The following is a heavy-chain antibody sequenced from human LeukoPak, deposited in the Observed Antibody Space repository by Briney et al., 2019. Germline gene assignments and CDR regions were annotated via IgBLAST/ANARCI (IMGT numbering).Heavy chain of an antibody. V-gene: IGHV4-4*09. CDR1: GGSISSFY. CDR2: MFTSGST. J-gene: IGHJ5*02. D-gene: IGHD3-3*01. CDR3: ARRRDPISPFDP. Sequence: PSETLSLTCTVSGGSISSFYWSWIRQPPGKGLEWIGYMFTSGSTNYNPSLKSRVTILVDTSKNQFSLKVSSVTAADTAVYYCARRRDPISPFDPWGQGILVTVSS.